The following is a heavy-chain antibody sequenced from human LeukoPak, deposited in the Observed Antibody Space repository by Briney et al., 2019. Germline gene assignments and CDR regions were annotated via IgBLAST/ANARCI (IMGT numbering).Heavy chain of an antibody. V-gene: IGHV3-48*03. CDR2: ISSSGTTT. Sequence: PGGSLRLSCAASGFPFSVFETYWVRQAPGKGLEWVSYISSSGTTTYYADSVKGRFTICRDNAMSSLYLQMNSLRAEDTAVYYCTRLAVATPGVDPWGQGTLVTVSS. J-gene: IGHJ5*02. D-gene: IGHD2-21*01. CDR3: TRLAVATPGVDP. CDR1: GFPFSVFE.